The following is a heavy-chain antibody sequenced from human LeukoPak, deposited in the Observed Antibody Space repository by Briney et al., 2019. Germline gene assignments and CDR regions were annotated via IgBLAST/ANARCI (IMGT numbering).Heavy chain of an antibody. J-gene: IGHJ5*02. CDR1: GGSISSGDYY. CDR2: IYYSGST. V-gene: IGHV4-30-4*08. CDR3: ARGLGYCSSTSCYFYWFDP. D-gene: IGHD2-2*03. Sequence: PSETLSLTCTVSGGSISSGDYYWRWIRQPPGKGLEWIAYIYYSGSTYYNPSLKSRVTISVDTPKNQFSLKLSSVTAADTAVYYCARGLGYCSSTSCYFYWFDPWGQGTLVTVSS.